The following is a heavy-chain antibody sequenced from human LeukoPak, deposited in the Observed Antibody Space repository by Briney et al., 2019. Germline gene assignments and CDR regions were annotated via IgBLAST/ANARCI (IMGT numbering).Heavy chain of an antibody. CDR3: ARLAFCTNAVCFSDYYYSMDV. J-gene: IGHJ6*03. CDR1: GYSFTSYW. CDR2: IYPDDSDT. V-gene: IGHV5-51*01. Sequence: GESLKISCKGSGYSFTSYWIGWVRQMPGKGLEWMGIIYPDDSDTKYSPSFQGQVTISADKSISTAYLQWSSLKASDTAMYYCARLAFCTNAVCFSDYYYSMDVWGRGTTVTVSS. D-gene: IGHD2-8*01.